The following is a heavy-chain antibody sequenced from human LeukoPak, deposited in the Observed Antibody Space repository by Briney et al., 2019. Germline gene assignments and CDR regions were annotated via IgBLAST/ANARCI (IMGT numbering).Heavy chain of an antibody. D-gene: IGHD3-3*01. CDR2: INHSGST. Sequence: PSETLSLTCAVYGGSFSGYYWSWIRQPPGKGLEWIGEINHSGSTNYNPSLKSRVTISVDTSKNQFSLKLSSVTAADTAVYYCARARITIFLSPPKTHAFDIWGQGTMVTVSS. V-gene: IGHV4-34*01. CDR1: GGSFSGYY. J-gene: IGHJ3*02. CDR3: ARARITIFLSPPKTHAFDI.